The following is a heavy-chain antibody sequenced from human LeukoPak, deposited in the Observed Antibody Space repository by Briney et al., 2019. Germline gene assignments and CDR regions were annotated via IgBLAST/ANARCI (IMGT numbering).Heavy chain of an antibody. J-gene: IGHJ4*02. CDR1: GFTFSSYS. CDR2: ISSSSSYI. V-gene: IGHV3-21*01. D-gene: IGHD2-2*01. Sequence: PGGSLRLSCAASGFTFSSYSMNWVRQAPGKGLEWVSSISSSSSYIYYADSVMGRFTISRDNAKNSLYLQMNSLRAEDTAVYYCARGGIDCSSTSCYFDYWGQGTLVTVSS. CDR3: ARGGIDCSSTSCYFDY.